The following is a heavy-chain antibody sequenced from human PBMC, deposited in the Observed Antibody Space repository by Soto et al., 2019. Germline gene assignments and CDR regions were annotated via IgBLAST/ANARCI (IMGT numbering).Heavy chain of an antibody. Sequence: GGSLRLSCAASGFTVSSNYMSWVRQAPGKGLEWVSVIYSGGSTYYADSVKGRFTISRHNSKNTLYLQMNSLRAEDTAVYYCARSVAGDDSFYFDYWGQGTLVTVSS. V-gene: IGHV3-53*04. CDR1: GFTVSSNY. CDR2: IYSGGST. J-gene: IGHJ4*02. CDR3: ARSVAGDDSFYFDY. D-gene: IGHD6-19*01.